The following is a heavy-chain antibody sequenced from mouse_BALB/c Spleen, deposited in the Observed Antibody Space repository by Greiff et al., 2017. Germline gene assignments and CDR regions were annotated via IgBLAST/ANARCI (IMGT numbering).Heavy chain of an antibody. CDR2: ISSGSSTI. CDR3: ARDYGSSLGYFDV. D-gene: IGHD1-1*01. V-gene: IGHV5-17*02. J-gene: IGHJ1*01. Sequence: EVKLVESGGGLVQPGGSRKLSCAASGFTFSSFGMHWVRQAPEKGLEWVAYISSGSSTIYYADTVTGRFTISRDNPKNTLFLQMTSLRSEDTAMYYCARDYGSSLGYFDVWGAGTTVTVSS. CDR1: GFTFSSFG.